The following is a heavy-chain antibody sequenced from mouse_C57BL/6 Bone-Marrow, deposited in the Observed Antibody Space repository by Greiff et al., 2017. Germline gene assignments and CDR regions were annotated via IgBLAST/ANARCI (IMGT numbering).Heavy chain of an antibody. CDR2: ISDGGSYT. V-gene: IGHV5-4*01. CDR1: GFTFSSYA. CDR3: ARDMVTTGGAFAY. J-gene: IGHJ3*01. D-gene: IGHD2-2*01. Sequence: EVHLVESGGGLVKPGGSLKLSCAASGFTFSSYAMSWVRQTPEKRLEWVATISDGGSYTYYPDNVKGRFTISRDNAKNNLYLQMSHLKSEDTAMYYCARDMVTTGGAFAYWGQGTLVTVSA.